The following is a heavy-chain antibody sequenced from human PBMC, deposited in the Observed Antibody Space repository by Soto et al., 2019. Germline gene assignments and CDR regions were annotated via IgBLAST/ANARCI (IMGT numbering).Heavy chain of an antibody. D-gene: IGHD3-10*01. V-gene: IGHV1-8*01. CDR3: ARAPRKLGGHTYGSLDY. CDR1: GYTFTNYD. J-gene: IGHJ4*02. Sequence: QVQLVQSGADVKNPGASVKVSCKASGYTFTNYDINWVRQASGQGLEWMGWLNPHSGNTGYGQKFQGRLTMTWNTSIDTAYMDLSSLTSEDTAVYYCARAPRKLGGHTYGSLDYWGLGSLVTVSS. CDR2: LNPHSGNT.